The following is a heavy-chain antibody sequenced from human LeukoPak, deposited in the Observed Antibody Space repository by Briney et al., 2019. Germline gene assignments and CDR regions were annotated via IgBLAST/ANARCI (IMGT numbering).Heavy chain of an antibody. D-gene: IGHD3-10*01. CDR3: ARDYYGAGSYPSDY. CDR1: GFTFRTYN. J-gene: IGHJ4*02. V-gene: IGHV3-48*01. Sequence: GGSLRLSCAASGFTFRTYNMHWVSQAPGKGLEWVSYISSSSSTIYYADSVRGRFTISRDNAKNSLYLQMNSLRVEDTAVYYCARDYYGAGSYPSDYWGQGTLVTVSS. CDR2: ISSSSSTI.